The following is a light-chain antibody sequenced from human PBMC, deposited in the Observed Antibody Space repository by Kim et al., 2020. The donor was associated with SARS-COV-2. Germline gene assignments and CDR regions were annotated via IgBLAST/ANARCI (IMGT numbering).Light chain of an antibody. Sequence: GQSITISCTGTSSDVGGYNSVSWYQQHPGRAPKLMIYAVNKRPSGISNRFSGSKSGNTASLTVSGLQAEDEADYYCNSYVGSNTWVFGGGTQLTVL. CDR1: SSDVGGYNS. CDR3: NSYVGSNTWV. J-gene: IGLJ3*02. V-gene: IGLV2-14*03. CDR2: AVN.